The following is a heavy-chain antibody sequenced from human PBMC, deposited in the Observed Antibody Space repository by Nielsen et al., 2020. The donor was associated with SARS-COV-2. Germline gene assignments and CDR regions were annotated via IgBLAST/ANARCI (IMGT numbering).Heavy chain of an antibody. D-gene: IGHD3-9*01. V-gene: IGHV4-31*03. CDR3: ARADLVLRYFDPHEGYFQH. J-gene: IGHJ1*01. CDR2: IYYSGST. CDR1: GGSISSGGYY. Sequence: SETLSLTCTVSGGSISSGGYYWSWIRQHPGKGLEWIGYIYYSGSTYYNPSLKSRVTISVDTSKNQFSLKLSSVTAADTAVYYCARADLVLRYFDPHEGYFQHWGQGTLVTVSS.